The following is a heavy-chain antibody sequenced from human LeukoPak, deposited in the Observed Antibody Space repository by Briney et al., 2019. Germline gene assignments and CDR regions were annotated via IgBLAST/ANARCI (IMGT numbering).Heavy chain of an antibody. V-gene: IGHV4-39*01. CDR2: ISYSGSP. D-gene: IGHD6-19*01. Sequence: SETLSLTCTVSGGSISSNNYYWGWIRRPAGKGLEWIATISYSGSPYYNASLKSRVTISIDTSKNQFSLKLSSVTAADTAVYYCARHEADSSDWYWFDPWGQGTLVTVSS. CDR3: ARHEADSSDWYWFDP. CDR1: GGSISSNNYY. J-gene: IGHJ5*01.